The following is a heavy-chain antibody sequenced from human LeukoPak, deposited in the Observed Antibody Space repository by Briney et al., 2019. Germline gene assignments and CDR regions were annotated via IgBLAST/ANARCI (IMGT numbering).Heavy chain of an antibody. J-gene: IGHJ4*02. CDR2: ISGSGGNT. Sequence: PGGSLRLSCAASGFNFTTYALSWVRQAPGKGLEWVSAISGSGGNTYYVDSVKGRFTISRDNPKNTLYLQMNSLRAEDTAVYYWATRTYDSSGGDYWGQGTLVTVSS. V-gene: IGHV3-23*01. CDR3: ATRTYDSSGGDY. D-gene: IGHD3-22*01. CDR1: GFNFTTYA.